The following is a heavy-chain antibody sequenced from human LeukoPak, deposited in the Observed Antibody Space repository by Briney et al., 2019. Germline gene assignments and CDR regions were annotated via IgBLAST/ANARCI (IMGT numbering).Heavy chain of an antibody. CDR2: ISSSSYI. CDR1: GFTFNNFS. D-gene: IGHD2-2*03. V-gene: IGHV3-21*01. CDR3: ARVDNLDY. J-gene: IGHJ4*02. Sequence: GGSLRLSCAASGFTFNNFSMNWVRQAPGKGLEWVSSISSSSYIYYADSVKGRFTISRDNAKNSLYLQMNSLRAEDTAVYYCARVDNLDYWGQGTLVTVSS.